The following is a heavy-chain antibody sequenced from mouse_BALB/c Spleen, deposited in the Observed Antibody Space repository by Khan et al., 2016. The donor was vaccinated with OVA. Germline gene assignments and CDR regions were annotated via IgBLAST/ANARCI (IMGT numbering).Heavy chain of an antibody. D-gene: IGHD1-1*01. V-gene: IGHV1S41*01. J-gene: IGHJ4*01. Sequence: DLVKPGASVKLSCKASGYTFTSYWINWIKQRPGQGLVWIGRIAPGSGSSSYNEMFKGTAILTVDTSSSTAYIQLSSLSSEDSAVYFCARSNYYGSSLYTLDYWGQGTSVTVSS. CDR1: GYTFTSYW. CDR2: IAPGSGSS. CDR3: ARSNYYGSSLYTLDY.